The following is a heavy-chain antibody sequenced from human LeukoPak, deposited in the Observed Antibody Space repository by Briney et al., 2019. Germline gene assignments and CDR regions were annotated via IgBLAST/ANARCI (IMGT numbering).Heavy chain of an antibody. CDR1: GFTFSDYS. J-gene: IGHJ3*02. CDR2: ISSSSSYI. V-gene: IGHV3-21*01. Sequence: GSLRLSCAASGFTFSDYSMNWVRQAPGKGLEWVSSISSSSSYISYRDSVKGRFTISRDNAKSSLYLQMNSLRAEDTAVYYCARKNGDFWSAYYAFDIWGQGTMVTVSS. CDR3: ARKNGDFWSAYYAFDI. D-gene: IGHD3-3*01.